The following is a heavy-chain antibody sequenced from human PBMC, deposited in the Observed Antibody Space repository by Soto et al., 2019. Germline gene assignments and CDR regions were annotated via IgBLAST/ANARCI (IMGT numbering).Heavy chain of an antibody. CDR2: IIPIFGTA. D-gene: IGHD5-12*01. Sequence: QVQLVQSGAEVKKPGSSVKVSCKASGGTFSSYAISWVRQAPGQGLEWMGGIIPIFGTANYAQKFQGRVTITADESTSTAYMELSSLRSEDTDVYYCSRGLYSGYDYRYYYYGMDVWGQGTTVTVSS. J-gene: IGHJ6*02. CDR1: GGTFSSYA. CDR3: SRGLYSGYDYRYYYYGMDV. V-gene: IGHV1-69*01.